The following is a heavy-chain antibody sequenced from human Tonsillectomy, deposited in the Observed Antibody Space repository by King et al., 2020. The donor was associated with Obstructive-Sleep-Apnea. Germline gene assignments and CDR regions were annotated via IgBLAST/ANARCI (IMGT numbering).Heavy chain of an antibody. CDR3: ARLCSGGTCRISNAY. CDR2: IKAVNGNT. V-gene: IGHV1-3*01. CDR1: GYTFSNYA. J-gene: IGHJ4*02. D-gene: IGHD2-15*01. Sequence: QLVQSGAEVKKPGASVTVSCRASGYTFSNYAIHWVRLAPGQRPEWMGWIKAVNGNTKYSENFQDRLTFTCDASAATAYLELSSLRSEDTAVYYCARLCSGGTCRISNAYWGQGTLVTVSS.